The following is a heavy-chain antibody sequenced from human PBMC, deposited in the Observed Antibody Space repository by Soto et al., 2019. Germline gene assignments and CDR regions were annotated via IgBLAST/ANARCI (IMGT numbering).Heavy chain of an antibody. CDR3: ARHRRNEAGATKASAFDI. V-gene: IGHV5-51*01. CDR1: GYSFTSYW. J-gene: IGHJ3*02. Sequence: GESLKISCKGSGYSFTSYWIGWVRQMPGKGLEWMGIIYPGDSDTRYSPSFQGQVPISADKSISTAYLQWSSRKASDTAMYYWARHRRNEAGATKASAFDIWGQGTMVTVSS. CDR2: IYPGDSDT. D-gene: IGHD1-26*01.